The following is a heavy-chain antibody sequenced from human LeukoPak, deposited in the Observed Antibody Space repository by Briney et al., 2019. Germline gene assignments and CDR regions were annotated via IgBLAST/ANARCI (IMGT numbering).Heavy chain of an antibody. CDR3: APRGVEAA. CDR2: ISDSGGDII. J-gene: IGHJ5*02. D-gene: IGHD3-10*01. CDR1: GLSFRSFG. V-gene: IGHV3-23*01. Sequence: PGGSLRLSCVASGLSFRSFGMTWVRQAPGKGLEWVAAISDSGGDIIYYTDSVKGRFTISRDNSKNTVYLQMNSLRAEDTAIYYCAPRGVEAAWGQGTRVTVSS.